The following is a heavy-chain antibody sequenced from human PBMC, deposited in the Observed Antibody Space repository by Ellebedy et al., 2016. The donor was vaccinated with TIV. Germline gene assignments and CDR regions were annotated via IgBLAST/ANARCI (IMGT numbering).Heavy chain of an antibody. CDR2: INHSGST. J-gene: IGHJ4*02. Sequence: SETLSLTXAVYGGSFSGYYWSWIRQPPGEGLEWIGEINHSGSTNYNPSLKSRVTISVDTSKNQFSLKLSSVTAADTAVYYCARERSYCSGGSCYSGALDYWGQGTLVTVSS. CDR3: ARERSYCSGGSCYSGALDY. D-gene: IGHD2-15*01. CDR1: GGSFSGYY. V-gene: IGHV4-34*01.